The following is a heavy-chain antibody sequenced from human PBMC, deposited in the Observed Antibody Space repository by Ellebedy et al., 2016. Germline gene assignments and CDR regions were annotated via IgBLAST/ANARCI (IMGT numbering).Heavy chain of an antibody. V-gene: IGHV4-30-4*02. D-gene: IGHD3-10*01. J-gene: IGHJ5*02. CDR1: GGSISSGDYY. Sequence: SETLSLTCTVPGGSISSGDYYWSWIRQPPGKGLEWIGHFYYSGSTYYNPSLKSRVTISVDTSKNQFSLKLNSVTAADTAMYYCARDSQSYYGSGSFDPWGQGTLVTVPS. CDR3: ARDSQSYYGSGSFDP. CDR2: FYYSGST.